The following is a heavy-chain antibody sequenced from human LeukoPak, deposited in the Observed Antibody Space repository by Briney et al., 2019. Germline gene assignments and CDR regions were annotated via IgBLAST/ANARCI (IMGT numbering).Heavy chain of an antibody. CDR1: GGSISSGSYH. V-gene: IGHV4-61*02. J-gene: IGHJ6*03. CDR2: IYTSGST. Sequence: PSQILSLTCTVSGGSISSGSYHWSWIGQPDGTGLEWIGLIYTSGSTKYNPSLKSRVTISVDTSKNQFSLKLSSVTAADTAVYYCARGREGGTEKDADYYYYMDVWGKGTTVTISS. CDR3: ARGREGGTEKDADYYYYMDV. D-gene: IGHD2-15*01.